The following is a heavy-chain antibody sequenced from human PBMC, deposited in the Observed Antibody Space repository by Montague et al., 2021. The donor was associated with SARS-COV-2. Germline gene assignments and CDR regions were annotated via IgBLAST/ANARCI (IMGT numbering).Heavy chain of an antibody. CDR3: ARDDIVLQGVTKGMDV. CDR2: IHYSGSN. Sequence: SETLSLTCTVSGGSISSSNYYWGWIRQPPGKGLEWIGHIHYSGSNTYSPSFKSRVTISIDTPKNQFSLKLSSVTAADTAVYYCARDDIVLQGVTKGMDVWGQGTTVTVSS. J-gene: IGHJ6*02. V-gene: IGHV4-39*07. D-gene: IGHD3-10*01. CDR1: GGSISSSNYY.